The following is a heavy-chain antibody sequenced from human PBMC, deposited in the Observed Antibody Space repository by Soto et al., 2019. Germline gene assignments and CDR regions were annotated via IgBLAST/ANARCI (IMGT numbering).Heavy chain of an antibody. CDR1: GVTFSSYA. J-gene: IGHJ6*02. CDR2: IIPIFGTA. D-gene: IGHD3-3*01. V-gene: IGHV1-69*06. Sequence: SVKVSCTASGVTFSSYAISWVRRAPGQGLEWMGGIIPIFGTANYAQKFQGRVTITADKSTSTAYMELSSLRSEDTAVYYCARDLDEADYDFWSGYFRGQSYYYYGMDVWGQGTTVTVSS. CDR3: ARDLDEADYDFWSGYFRGQSYYYYGMDV.